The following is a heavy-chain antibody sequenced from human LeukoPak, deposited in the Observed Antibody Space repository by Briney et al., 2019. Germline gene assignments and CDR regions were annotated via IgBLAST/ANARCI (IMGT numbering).Heavy chain of an antibody. CDR1: GFTFSSYG. J-gene: IGHJ6*02. V-gene: IGHV3-33*01. D-gene: IGHD3-10*01. CDR3: ARDRSGVWDYCGMDV. Sequence: GRSLRLSCAAPGFTFSSYGMHSVPQAPGKGLEWVAVLRYDGSIKYYADSVKGPFTISRDNSKNALYLKMTSLRAEDTAVYYCARDRSGVWDYCGMDVWGQGTTVTVSS. CDR2: LRYDGSIK.